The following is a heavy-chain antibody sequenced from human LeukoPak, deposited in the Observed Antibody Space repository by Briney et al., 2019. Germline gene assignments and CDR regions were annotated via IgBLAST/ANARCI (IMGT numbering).Heavy chain of an antibody. J-gene: IGHJ6*02. CDR3: ARGPIQLWIHNAMDV. CDR1: GFTFGVHA. CDR2: IRSKAYRGTT. D-gene: IGHD1-1*01. Sequence: GGSRRLSCTGSGFTFGVHAMSWVRQAPGKGIEWVGFIRSKAYRGTTEYAASVKGRLTISRDDSASIAYLQMNSLKTEDTAVYYCARGPIQLWIHNAMDVWGQGTTVTVSS. V-gene: IGHV3-49*04.